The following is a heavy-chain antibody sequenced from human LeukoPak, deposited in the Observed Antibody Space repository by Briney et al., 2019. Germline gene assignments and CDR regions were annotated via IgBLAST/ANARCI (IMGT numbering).Heavy chain of an antibody. J-gene: IGHJ6*03. CDR3: ARSAPAAAGTGPMDV. V-gene: IGHV3-21*01. CDR2: ISSSSST. D-gene: IGHD6-13*01. Sequence: PGGSLRLSCAASGFTFSSYSMSWVRQAPGKGLEWVSSISSSSSTNYADSVKGRFTISRDNAKNSLYLQVNSLRAEDTTVYYCARSAPAAAGTGPMDVWGKGTTVTVSS. CDR1: GFTFSSYS.